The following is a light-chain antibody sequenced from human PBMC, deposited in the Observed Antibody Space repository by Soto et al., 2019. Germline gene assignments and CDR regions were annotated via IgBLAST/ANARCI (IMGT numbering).Light chain of an antibody. CDR3: QQYNNLPRT. Sequence: EIVVTHSPATVSVSPGDRVTLSCRASRTVHSNVAWYQHKPGQAPRLLIYGASFRATGMPARFSGSGFGTEFTLTISSLQSEDFAVYYCQQYNNLPRTFGQGTKVDI. CDR1: RTVHSN. J-gene: IGKJ1*01. V-gene: IGKV3-15*01. CDR2: GAS.